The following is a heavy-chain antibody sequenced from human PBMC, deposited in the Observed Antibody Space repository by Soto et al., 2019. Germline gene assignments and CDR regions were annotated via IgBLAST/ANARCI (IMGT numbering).Heavy chain of an antibody. CDR2: ISAYNGNT. CDR3: ARDTYYYDSSGLTDY. Sequence: QVQLVQSGAEVKKPGASVKVSCKASGYTFTSYGISWVRQAPGQGLEWMGWISAYNGNTNYAQKLQGRVTMTTDTSTSTAYMELRGLRSDDTAVYYCARDTYYYDSSGLTDYWGQGTLVTVSS. D-gene: IGHD3-22*01. J-gene: IGHJ4*02. V-gene: IGHV1-18*01. CDR1: GYTFTSYG.